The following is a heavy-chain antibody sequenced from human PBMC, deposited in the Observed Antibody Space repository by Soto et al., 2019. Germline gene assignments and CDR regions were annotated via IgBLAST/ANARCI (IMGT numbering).Heavy chain of an antibody. D-gene: IGHD3-10*01. CDR1: GDSVSSNSAA. V-gene: IGHV6-1*01. CDR3: ARTDLKITMVRGVIIHGELVDP. CDR2: TYYRSKWYN. Sequence: PSQTLSLTCAISGDSVSSNSAAWNWIRQSPSRGLEWLGRTYYRSKWYNDYAVSVKSRITINPDTSKNQFSLQLNSVTPEDTAVYYCARTDLKITMVRGVIIHGELVDPWGQGTLVTVSS. J-gene: IGHJ5*02.